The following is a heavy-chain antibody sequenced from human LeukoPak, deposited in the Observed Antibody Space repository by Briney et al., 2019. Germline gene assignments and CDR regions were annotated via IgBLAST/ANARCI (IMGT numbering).Heavy chain of an antibody. CDR2: INHSGST. Sequence: PSETLSLTCAVYGGSFSGYYWSWIRQPPGKGLEWIGEINHSGSTNYNPSLKSRVTMSVDTSKNQFSLKLSSVTAADTAVYYCARHPKRYCSTTSCKYNWFDPWGQGTLVTVSS. V-gene: IGHV4-34*01. J-gene: IGHJ5*02. CDR3: ARHPKRYCSTTSCKYNWFDP. CDR1: GGSFSGYY. D-gene: IGHD2-2*01.